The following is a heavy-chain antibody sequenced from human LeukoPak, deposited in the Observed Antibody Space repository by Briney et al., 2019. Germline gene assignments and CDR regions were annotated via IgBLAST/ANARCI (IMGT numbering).Heavy chain of an antibody. J-gene: IGHJ6*02. CDR2: MNPNSGKT. V-gene: IGHV1-8*01. Sequence: ASVKVSCKASGYTFTSYDINWVRQATGQGLEWMGWMNPNSGKTGYAQSFQGRVTMTRDTSTDTAYMELNSLKTEDTAVYYCTRHDPGREGGDYGMDVWGQGTTVTVSS. CDR3: TRHDPGREGGDYGMDV. CDR1: GYTFTSYD. D-gene: IGHD2-21*01.